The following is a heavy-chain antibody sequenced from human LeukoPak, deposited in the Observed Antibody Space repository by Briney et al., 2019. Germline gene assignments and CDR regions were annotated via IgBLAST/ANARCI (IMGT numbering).Heavy chain of an antibody. Sequence: GGSLRLSCAASGFSFSSYWMHWVRQAPGKGLVWVSRSNGDGSNIRYADSVKGRFTISRDNAKNTLYLQMNSLRAGETAVYFCARETSGSYSGDWLDPWGQGTLVTVSS. D-gene: IGHD1-26*01. V-gene: IGHV3-74*01. J-gene: IGHJ5*02. CDR3: ARETSGSYSGDWLDP. CDR1: GFSFSSYW. CDR2: SNGDGSNI.